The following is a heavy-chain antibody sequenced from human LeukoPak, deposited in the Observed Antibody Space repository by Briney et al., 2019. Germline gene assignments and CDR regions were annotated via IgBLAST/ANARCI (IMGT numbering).Heavy chain of an antibody. CDR2: IKQDGSEK. D-gene: IGHD1-26*01. CDR1: GFTFSSYW. J-gene: IGHJ3*02. Sequence: PGGSLRLSCAASGFTFSSYWMSWVRQAPGKGLEWVANIKQDGSEKYYVDSVKGRFTISRDNAKNSLYLQMNSLRAEDTAVYYCARGLLGGSYYALGAFDIWGXGTMVTVSS. CDR3: ARGLLGGSYYALGAFDI. V-gene: IGHV3-7*01.